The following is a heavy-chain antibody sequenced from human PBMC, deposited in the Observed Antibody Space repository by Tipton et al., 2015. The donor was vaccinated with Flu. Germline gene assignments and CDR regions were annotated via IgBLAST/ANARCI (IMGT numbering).Heavy chain of an antibody. CDR2: IYFSGST. CDR1: GGSISSYY. Sequence: TLSLTCTVSGGSISSYYWSWIRQPPGKGLEWIGYIYFSGSTNYNPSLKSRVTLSVDTSKNQFSLKLSSVTAADTAVYYCARAGYGMDVWGQGTTVTVSS. J-gene: IGHJ6*02. V-gene: IGHV4-59*08. CDR3: ARAGYGMDV.